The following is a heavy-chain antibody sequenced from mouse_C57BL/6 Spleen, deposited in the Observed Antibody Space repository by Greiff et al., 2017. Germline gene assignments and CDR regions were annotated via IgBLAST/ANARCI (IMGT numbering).Heavy chain of an antibody. D-gene: IGHD1-1*01. J-gene: IGHJ4*01. Sequence: VQLQQPGAELVRPGSSVKLSCKASGYTFTSYWLHWVKQRPIQGLEWIGNIDPSDSETHYNQKFKDKATLTVDKSSSTAYMQLSSLTSEDSAVYYCARSHVLRYSLYAMDYWGQGTSVTVSS. CDR2: IDPSDSET. CDR1: GYTFTSYW. V-gene: IGHV1-52*01. CDR3: ARSHVLRYSLYAMDY.